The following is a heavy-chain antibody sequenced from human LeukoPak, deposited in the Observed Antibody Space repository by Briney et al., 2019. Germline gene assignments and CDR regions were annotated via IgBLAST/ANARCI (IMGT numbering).Heavy chain of an antibody. V-gene: IGHV4-4*07. CDR3: ARAQTPSWFDP. CDR1: GGSIDNYY. CDR2: VYSAGA. Sequence: SETLSLTCTVSGGSIDNYYWSWIRQPAGKGLEWIGRVYSAGAIYTPSLKSRVSMSLDTSRNQLSLKVTSVAAADTAVYFCARAQTPSWFDPWGKGILVTVSS. J-gene: IGHJ5*02.